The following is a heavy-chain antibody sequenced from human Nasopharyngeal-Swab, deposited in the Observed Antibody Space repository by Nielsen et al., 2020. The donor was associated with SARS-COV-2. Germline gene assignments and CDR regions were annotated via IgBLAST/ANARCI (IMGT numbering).Heavy chain of an antibody. CDR1: GFTFSSYW. CDR2: IKQDGSEK. J-gene: IGHJ4*03. D-gene: IGHD6-19*01. Sequence: GGSLRLSCAASGFTFSSYWMSWVRQAPGKGLEWVANIKQDGSEKYYVDSVKGRFTISRDNAKNSLYLQMNSLGAEDTAVYYCARAQGGRWQWLGQDRLVDPWGQGTLVTVSP. CDR3: ARAQGGRWQWLGQDRLVDP. V-gene: IGHV3-7*01.